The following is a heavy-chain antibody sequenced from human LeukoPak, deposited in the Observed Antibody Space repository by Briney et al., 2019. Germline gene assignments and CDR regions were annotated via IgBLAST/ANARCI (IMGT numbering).Heavy chain of an antibody. CDR1: GYTFTSYG. CDR2: ISAYNGNT. D-gene: IGHD3-22*01. CDR3: ARATQAWDYYDSSGYSDY. V-gene: IGHV1-18*01. Sequence: ASVKVSCKASGYTFTSYGISWVRQAPGQGLEWMGWISAYNGNTNYAQKLQGRVTMTTDTSTSTAYMELRSLRSDDTAVYYCARATQAWDYYDSSGYSDYWGQGTLVTVSS. J-gene: IGHJ4*02.